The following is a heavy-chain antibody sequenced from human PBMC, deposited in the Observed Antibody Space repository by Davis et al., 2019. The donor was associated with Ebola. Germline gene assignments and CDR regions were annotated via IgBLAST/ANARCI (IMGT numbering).Heavy chain of an antibody. J-gene: IGHJ6*02. Sequence: GESLKISCIGSGFTFSTYVMTSVRQAPGKGLEWVGRIRGKPNNYAATDGASVEGRFTISRDASKNTTYLQMNSLKIEDTAVYLWSGFALQSRSGPEYYGMDVWGQGTTVTVSS. CDR1: GFTFSTYV. CDR2: IRGKPNNYAA. D-gene: IGHD3-3*01. CDR3: SGFALQSRSGPEYYGMDV. V-gene: IGHV3-73*01.